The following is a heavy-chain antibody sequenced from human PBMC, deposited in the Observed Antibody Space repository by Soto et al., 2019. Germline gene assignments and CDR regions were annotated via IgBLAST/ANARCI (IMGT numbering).Heavy chain of an antibody. CDR2: INAGNGNT. CDR3: ASGDILTGHALNFDY. Sequence: GASVKVSCKASGYTFTSYAMHWVRQAPGQRLEWMGWINAGNGNTKYSQKFQGRVTITRDTSASTAYMELSSLRSEDTAVYYCASGDILTGHALNFDYWGQGTLVTV. V-gene: IGHV1-3*01. D-gene: IGHD3-9*01. CDR1: GYTFTSYA. J-gene: IGHJ4*02.